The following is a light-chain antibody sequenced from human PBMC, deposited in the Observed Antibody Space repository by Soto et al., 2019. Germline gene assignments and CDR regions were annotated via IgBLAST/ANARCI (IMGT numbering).Light chain of an antibody. Sequence: EIVMTQSPATLSVSPGERATLSCRASQRVNTNVAWYQQKPGQAPRLLIYAASTRATGVPAGFSGSGSGTEFTLTISSLQSEDFAVYYCQQYNNWPLTFRQGTKVDIK. CDR2: AAS. CDR3: QQYNNWPLT. J-gene: IGKJ1*01. V-gene: IGKV3-15*01. CDR1: QRVNTN.